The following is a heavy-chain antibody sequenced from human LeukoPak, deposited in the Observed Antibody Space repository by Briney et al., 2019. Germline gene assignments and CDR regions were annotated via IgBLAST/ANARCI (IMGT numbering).Heavy chain of an antibody. CDR3: ARDLFNSGDY. CDR2: VSHDGSNK. Sequence: PGGSLRLSCAASGFTFSTYAIHWVRQAPGKGLEWVAVVSHDGSNKYYADSVKGRFTISRDNSKNTLYLQMNSLRVEDTAVYYCARDLFNSGDYWGQGTLVTVSS. V-gene: IGHV3-30-3*01. J-gene: IGHJ4*02. CDR1: GFTFSTYA.